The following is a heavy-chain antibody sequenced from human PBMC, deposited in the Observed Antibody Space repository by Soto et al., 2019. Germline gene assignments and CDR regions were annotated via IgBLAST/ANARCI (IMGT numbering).Heavy chain of an antibody. CDR1: GFIFENFG. CDR3: AKNQGVELVPLATVDWFDP. Sequence: SLRLSCASSGFIFENFGMSWVRQAPGKGLEWISSISGSGFKKYYADSVKGRFTISRDNSKSTVYLELNNLSAEDTAVYHCAKNQGVELVPLATVDWFDPWGQGSVVTVSS. V-gene: IGHV3-23*01. D-gene: IGHD1-26*01. CDR2: ISGSGFKK. J-gene: IGHJ5*02.